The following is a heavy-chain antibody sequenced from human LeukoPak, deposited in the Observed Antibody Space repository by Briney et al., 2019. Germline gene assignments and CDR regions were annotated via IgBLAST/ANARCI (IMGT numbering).Heavy chain of an antibody. V-gene: IGHV3-30*02. CDR1: GFTFRSYG. CDR3: ARAHYGDYVLGNYYMDV. Sequence: GGSLRLSCAASGFTFRSYGMHWVRQAPGKGLEWVAFIRYDGNNKYYADSVKGRFTISRDNSKNTLYLQMNSLRAEDTAVYYCARAHYGDYVLGNYYMDVWGKGTTVTVSS. CDR2: IRYDGNNK. D-gene: IGHD4-17*01. J-gene: IGHJ6*03.